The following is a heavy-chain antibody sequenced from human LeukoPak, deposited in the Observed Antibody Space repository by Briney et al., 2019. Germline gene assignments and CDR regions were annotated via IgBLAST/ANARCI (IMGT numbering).Heavy chain of an antibody. J-gene: IGHJ4*02. CDR1: GFTFNNFG. CDR3: ARGSGYSSSWYDY. V-gene: IGHV3-30*02. CDR2: IGYDESKK. Sequence: QTGGSLRLSCEASGFTFNNFGMHWVRQAPGKGLEWVAFIGYDESKKYYADSVKGRFTISRDNAKSSLYLQMSSLRAEDTAVYYCARGSGYSSSWYDYWGQGTLVTVSS. D-gene: IGHD6-13*01.